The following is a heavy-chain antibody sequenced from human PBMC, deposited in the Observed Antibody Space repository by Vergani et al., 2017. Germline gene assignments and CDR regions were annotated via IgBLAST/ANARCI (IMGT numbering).Heavy chain of an antibody. Sequence: QVQLVQSGAEVKKPGASVKVSCKASGYTFTSYYMHWVRQAPGQGLEWMGIINPSGGSTSYAQKFQGRVTMTADESTSTAYMELSSLRSEDTAVYYCASALTTFGYYYMDVWGKGTTVTVSS. CDR2: INPSGGST. J-gene: IGHJ6*03. CDR3: ASALTTFGYYYMDV. CDR1: GYTFTSYY. V-gene: IGHV1-46*01. D-gene: IGHD1-1*01.